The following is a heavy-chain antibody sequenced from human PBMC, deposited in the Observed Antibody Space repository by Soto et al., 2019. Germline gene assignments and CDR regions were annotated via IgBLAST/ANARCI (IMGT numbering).Heavy chain of an antibody. V-gene: IGHV4-61*01. CDR2: IYHSGST. D-gene: IGHD4-17*01. CDR3: ASFWLSDYHFDY. CDR1: GASVSSANYY. Sequence: SETLSLTCAVSGASVSSANYYWSWIRQPPGKGLEWIGYIYHSGSTHYNPSLKSRVTVSLDKSKNQFSLKLSSVTAADTAVFYCASFWLSDYHFDYCGQGTLVTVSS. J-gene: IGHJ4*02.